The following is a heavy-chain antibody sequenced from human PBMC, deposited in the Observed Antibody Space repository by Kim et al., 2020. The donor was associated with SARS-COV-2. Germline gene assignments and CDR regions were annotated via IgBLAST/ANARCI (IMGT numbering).Heavy chain of an antibody. Sequence: GGSLRLSCAASGFTFSSYAMSWVRQAPGKGLEWVSAISGSGGSTYYADSVKGRFTISRDNSKNTLYLQMNSLRAEDTAVYYCAKSGVYLFDSSGWYEPQTYFDYWGQGTLVTVSS. D-gene: IGHD6-19*01. CDR3: AKSGVYLFDSSGWYEPQTYFDY. J-gene: IGHJ4*02. CDR2: ISGSGGST. V-gene: IGHV3-23*01. CDR1: GFTFSSYA.